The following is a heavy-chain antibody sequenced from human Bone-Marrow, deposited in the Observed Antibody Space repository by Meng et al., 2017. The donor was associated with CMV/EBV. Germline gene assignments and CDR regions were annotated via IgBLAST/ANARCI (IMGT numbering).Heavy chain of an antibody. V-gene: IGHV3-9*01. J-gene: IGHJ6*02. CDR2: ISWNSGSI. CDR1: GFTFDDYA. D-gene: IGHD3-22*01. CDR3: AKDITYDSSGYYYYYGMDV. Sequence: GGSLRLSCAASGFTFDDYAMHWVRQAPGKGLEWVSGISWNSGSIGYADSVKGRFTISRDNAKNSLYLQMNSLRAEDTALYYCAKDITYDSSGYYYYYGMDVWGQGTTVTVS.